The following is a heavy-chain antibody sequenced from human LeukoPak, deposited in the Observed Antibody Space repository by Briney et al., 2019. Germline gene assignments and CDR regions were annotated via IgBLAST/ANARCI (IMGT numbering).Heavy chain of an antibody. D-gene: IGHD6-6*01. CDR2: IHTSGST. Sequence: PSETLSLTCTVSGGSISTYYWSWIRQPAGKGLEWIGRIHTSGSTDYNPSLTSRVTISVDTSKKQFSLRLSSVTAADAAMYYCAREGSMTARPFVSIDYWGQGTLVTVSS. J-gene: IGHJ4*02. V-gene: IGHV4-4*07. CDR3: AREGSMTARPFVSIDY. CDR1: GGSISTYY.